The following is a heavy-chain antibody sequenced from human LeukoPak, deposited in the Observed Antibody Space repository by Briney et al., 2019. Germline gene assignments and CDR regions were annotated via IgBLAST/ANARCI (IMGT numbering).Heavy chain of an antibody. V-gene: IGHV3-33*01. CDR2: IWHDGSNK. CDR3: ARDSDYGDGFDY. J-gene: IGHJ4*02. D-gene: IGHD4-17*01. Sequence: PGRSLRLSCAASGFTFSSYGMHWVRQAPGKGLEWVAVIWHDGSNKYYANSVKGRFLLSRDNSLNTLYLQMNSLRAEDTAVYYCARDSDYGDGFDYWGQGTLVTVSS. CDR1: GFTFSSYG.